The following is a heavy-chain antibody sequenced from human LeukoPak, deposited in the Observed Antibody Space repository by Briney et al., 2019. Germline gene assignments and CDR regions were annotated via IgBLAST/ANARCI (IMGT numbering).Heavy chain of an antibody. CDR2: ISYDGINI. J-gene: IGHJ4*02. CDR3: VRVPARASSVFYYFDY. CDR1: GFTFNTYA. D-gene: IGHD3-22*01. V-gene: IGHV3-30-3*01. Sequence: GGSLRLSCTASGFTFNTYAMHWVRQTPGMGLEWVAVISYDGINIYYLDSVKGRFTISRDNSNNTLYLQITSLRPEDTAVYYCVRVPARASSVFYYFDYWGQGTLVTVSS.